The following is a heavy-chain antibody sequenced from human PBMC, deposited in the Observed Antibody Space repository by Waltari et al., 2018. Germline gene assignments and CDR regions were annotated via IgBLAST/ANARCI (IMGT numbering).Heavy chain of an antibody. CDR3: ARDYYGSGSWFDY. V-gene: IGHV3-7*03. Sequence: EVQLVESGGGLVQPGGSLRPSCAASGFTFSSYWMSWVRQAPGKGLEWVANIKQDGSEKYYVDSVKGRFTISRDNAKNSLYLQMNSLRAEDTAVYYCARDYYGSGSWFDYWGQGTLVTVSS. CDR2: IKQDGSEK. D-gene: IGHD3-10*01. J-gene: IGHJ4*02. CDR1: GFTFSSYW.